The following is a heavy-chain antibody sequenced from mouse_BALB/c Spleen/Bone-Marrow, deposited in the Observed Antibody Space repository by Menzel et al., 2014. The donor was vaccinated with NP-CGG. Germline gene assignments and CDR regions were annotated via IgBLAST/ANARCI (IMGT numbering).Heavy chain of an antibody. D-gene: IGHD1-2*01. V-gene: IGHV2-9*02. J-gene: IGHJ3*01. CDR3: ARVFTTATWGFAY. CDR2: IWAGGST. Sequence: VKLVESGPGLVAPSQSLSITCTVSGFSLTSYGVHWVRQPPGKGLEWLGAIWAGGSTNYNSALMSRLSITKDNSKSXVFLEMDSLQTDDTAMYYCARVFTTATWGFAYWGQGTLVTVSA. CDR1: GFSLTSYG.